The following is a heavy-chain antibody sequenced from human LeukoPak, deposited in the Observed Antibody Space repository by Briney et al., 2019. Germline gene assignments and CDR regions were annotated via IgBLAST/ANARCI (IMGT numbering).Heavy chain of an antibody. J-gene: IGHJ5*01. CDR2: GSARCDYI. Sequence: QPGWSLRLSCAASGFTLSNYAMSWFRQAPGNGLGSVSTGSARCDYISYAASVLRRFSLSRDNSKNPLYLPMNSLSAEDTAVYYCAKDGPIVIHPPAIRAPPNWFDSWGQGTLVTVSS. V-gene: IGHV3-23*01. CDR3: AKDGPIVIHPPAIRAPPNWFDS. CDR1: GFTLSNYA. D-gene: IGHD2-21*02.